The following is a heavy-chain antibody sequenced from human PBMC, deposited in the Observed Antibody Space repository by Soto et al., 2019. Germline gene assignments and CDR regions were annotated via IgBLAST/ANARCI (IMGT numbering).Heavy chain of an antibody. CDR1: GYTFTSYG. D-gene: IGHD3-22*01. CDR3: ARFASGYHHVWFYP. CDR2: ISAYNGNT. V-gene: IGHV1-18*01. Sequence: ASVKVSCKASGYTFTSYGISWVRQAPGQGLEWMGWISAYNGNTNYAQKLQGRVTMTTDTSTSTAYMELRSLRSDDTAVYYCARFASGYHHVWFYPWGQGTLVTVSS. J-gene: IGHJ5*02.